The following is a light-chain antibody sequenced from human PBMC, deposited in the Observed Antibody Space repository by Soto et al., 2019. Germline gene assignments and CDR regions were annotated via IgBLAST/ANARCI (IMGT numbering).Light chain of an antibody. CDR3: LQHNSYPWT. V-gene: IGKV1-17*01. J-gene: IGKJ1*01. Sequence: DIQMTQSPSSLSASVGDRVTITCRASQGIRIDLAWYQQKPGKAPKRLIYAASSLQSGVPSRFSGSGFGTEFTLTISSLQPEDFATYYCLQHNSYPWTFGQGTKVEIK. CDR1: QGIRID. CDR2: AAS.